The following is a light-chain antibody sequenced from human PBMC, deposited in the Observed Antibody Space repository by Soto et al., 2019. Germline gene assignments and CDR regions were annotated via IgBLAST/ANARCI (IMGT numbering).Light chain of an antibody. V-gene: IGKV1-39*01. CDR1: QSISSY. Sequence: DIQMTQSPSSLSASVGDRVTITCRASQSISSYLNWYQQKPGKAPKLLIYAASSLQSGVPSRFSGSGSGTDFTLTISSLQPEDFATYYCQQSYITPPGTFGPGTKVDNK. CDR3: QQSYITPPGT. CDR2: AAS. J-gene: IGKJ3*01.